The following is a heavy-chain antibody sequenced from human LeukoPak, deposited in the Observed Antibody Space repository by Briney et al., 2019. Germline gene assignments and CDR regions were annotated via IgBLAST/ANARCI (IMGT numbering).Heavy chain of an antibody. V-gene: IGHV3-23*01. CDR2: ISGSGGST. CDR3: AGPASLYLGARDQGFES. Sequence: GGSLRLSCAASGFTVSSNYMSWVRQAPGKGLEWVSAISGSGGSTYYADSVKGRFTISRDNSKNTLYLQMNNLRAEDTAVYYCAGPASLYLGARDQGFESWGQGTLVTVSS. CDR1: GFTVSSNY. D-gene: IGHD2/OR15-2a*01. J-gene: IGHJ4*02.